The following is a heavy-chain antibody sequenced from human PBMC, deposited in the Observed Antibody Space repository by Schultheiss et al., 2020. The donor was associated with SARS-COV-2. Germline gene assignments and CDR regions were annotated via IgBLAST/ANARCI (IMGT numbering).Heavy chain of an antibody. V-gene: IGHV4-4*02. CDR1: GGSISSSNW. D-gene: IGHD4-17*01. CDR3: ATDYKDYGSSWTTK. J-gene: IGHJ4*02. CDR2: IYHSGST. Sequence: SETLSLTCAVSGGSISSSNWWSWVRQPPGKGLEWIGEIYHSGSTNYNPSLKSRVTISVDTSKNQFSLKLSSVTAADTAVYYCATDYKDYGSSWTTKWGQGTLVTGSS.